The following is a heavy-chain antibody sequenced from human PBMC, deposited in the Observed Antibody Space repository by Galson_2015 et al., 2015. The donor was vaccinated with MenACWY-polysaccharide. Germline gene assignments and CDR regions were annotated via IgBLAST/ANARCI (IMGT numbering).Heavy chain of an antibody. D-gene: IGHD3-16*01. V-gene: IGHV6-1*01. CDR1: GDSVSSISVA. CDR3: AREGLNAFDI. J-gene: IGHJ3*02. Sequence: CAISGDSVSSISVAWNWIRQSPSRGLEWLGRTYYRSKWYNDYAVSVKSRITFNPDTSKNQVSLQLNSVTPEDTAMYYCAREGLNAFDIWGQGTMVTVSS. CDR2: TYYRSKWYN.